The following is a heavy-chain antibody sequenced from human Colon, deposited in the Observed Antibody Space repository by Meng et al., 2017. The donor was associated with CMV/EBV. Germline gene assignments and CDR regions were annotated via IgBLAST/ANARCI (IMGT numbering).Heavy chain of an antibody. V-gene: IGHV3-30*04. CDR1: GFTFSAYP. J-gene: IGHJ5*02. CDR2: ISHDGTKK. CDR3: ARASNSSFDT. D-gene: IGHD4-11*01. Sequence: GESLKISCAASGFTFSAYPIHWVRQAPGKGLEWLTIISHDGTKKYYAESVKGRFTISRDNSQNTVTVQMNNLRGDDTAIYYCARASNSSFDTWGQGTLVTVSS.